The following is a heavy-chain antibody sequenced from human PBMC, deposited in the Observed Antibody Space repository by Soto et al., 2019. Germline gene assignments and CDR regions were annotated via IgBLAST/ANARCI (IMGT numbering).Heavy chain of an antibody. CDR2: IHYSGST. CDR3: ARWVRAGAAYYHYGMDV. D-gene: IGHD3-10*01. J-gene: IGHJ6*01. V-gene: IGHV4-39*01. Sequence: PSETLSLTCTVSGGSISSTNCYWGWIRQPPGKGLEWIGSIHYSGSTYYNPSLKSRATISVDTSKNQFSLRLSSVTAADTTVYHCARWVRAGAAYYHYGMDVWGQGATGTASS. CDR1: GGSISSTNCY.